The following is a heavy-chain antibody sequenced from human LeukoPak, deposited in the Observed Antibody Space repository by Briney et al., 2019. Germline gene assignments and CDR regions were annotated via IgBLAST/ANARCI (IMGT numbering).Heavy chain of an antibody. Sequence: SVKVSCKASGGTFSSYAISWVRQAPGQGLDWMGGIIPIFGTANYAQKFQGRVTITADKSTSTAYMELSSLRSEDTAVYYCARAPAAGTDHFDYWGQGTLVTVSS. J-gene: IGHJ4*02. CDR3: ARAPAAGTDHFDY. V-gene: IGHV1-69*06. CDR1: GGTFSSYA. D-gene: IGHD6-13*01. CDR2: IIPIFGTA.